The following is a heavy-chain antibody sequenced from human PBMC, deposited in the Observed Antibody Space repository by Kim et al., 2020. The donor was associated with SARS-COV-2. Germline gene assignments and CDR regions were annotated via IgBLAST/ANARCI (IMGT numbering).Heavy chain of an antibody. J-gene: IGHJ5*01. Sequence: SETLSLTCTVSGVSITGSYWSWLRQPPGEGLEWIAYVENSGRTNYNPSLKSRAAISMDSSQNQFSLRLNSVTAADSAVYYCAKGAGWYDFWGRGILVTVSS. CDR1: GVSITGSY. CDR3: AKGAGWYDF. V-gene: IGHV4-59*01. CDR2: VENSGRT. D-gene: IGHD6-19*01.